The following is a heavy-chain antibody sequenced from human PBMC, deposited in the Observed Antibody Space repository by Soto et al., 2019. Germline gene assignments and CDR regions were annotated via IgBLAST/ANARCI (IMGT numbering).Heavy chain of an antibody. CDR3: ARADPDYDFWSGYNYYYGMDV. Sequence: SETLSLTCTVSGGSISSSSYYWSWIRQPPGKGLEWIGYIYYSGSTNYNPSLKSRVTISVDTSKNQFSLKLSSVTAADTAVYYCARADPDYDFWSGYNYYYGMDVWGQGTTVTVSS. D-gene: IGHD3-3*01. V-gene: IGHV4-61*01. CDR1: GGSISSSSYY. CDR2: IYYSGST. J-gene: IGHJ6*02.